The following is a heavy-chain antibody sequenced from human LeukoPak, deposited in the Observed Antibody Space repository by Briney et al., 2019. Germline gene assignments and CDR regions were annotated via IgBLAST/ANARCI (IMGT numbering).Heavy chain of an antibody. J-gene: IGHJ4*02. D-gene: IGHD1-26*01. CDR1: GGSISSYY. Sequence: SETLSLTCTVSGGSISSYYWSWIRQPPGKGLERIGYIYYSGSTNYNPSLKSRVTISVDTSKNQFSLKLSSVTAADTAVYYCARLSSIPSGSVLDYWGQGSLVTVSS. V-gene: IGHV4-59*01. CDR2: IYYSGST. CDR3: ARLSSIPSGSVLDY.